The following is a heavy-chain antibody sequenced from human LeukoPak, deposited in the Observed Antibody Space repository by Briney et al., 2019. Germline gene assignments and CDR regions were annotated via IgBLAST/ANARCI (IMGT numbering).Heavy chain of an antibody. D-gene: IGHD3-3*01. CDR1: GGSISSGSYY. J-gene: IGHJ2*01. V-gene: IGHV4-30-2*01. CDR3: ARALGAHWYFDL. CDR2: IYHSGST. Sequence: SETLSLTCTVSGGSISSGSYYWSWIRQPPGKGLEWIGYIYHSGSTYYNPSLKSRVTISVDRSKNQFSLKLSSVTAADTAVYYCARALGAHWYFDLWGRGTLVTVSS.